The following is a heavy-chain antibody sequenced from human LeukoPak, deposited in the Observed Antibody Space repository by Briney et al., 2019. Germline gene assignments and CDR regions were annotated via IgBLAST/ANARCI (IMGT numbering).Heavy chain of an antibody. CDR3: ARQGLWELPTFDS. CDR2: VYYSGST. CDR1: GGSISSGSYY. J-gene: IGHJ4*02. D-gene: IGHD1-26*01. V-gene: IGHV4-39*01. Sequence: SETLSLTCTVSGGSISSGSYYWGYIRQPPQKGLEWIGSVYYSGSTYYNPSLKSRVAISVDTSKNQFSLKLSSVTAADTAVYYCARQGLWELPTFDSWGQGTLVSVSS.